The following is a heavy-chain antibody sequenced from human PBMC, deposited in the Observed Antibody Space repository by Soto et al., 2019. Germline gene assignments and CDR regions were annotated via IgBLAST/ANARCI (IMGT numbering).Heavy chain of an antibody. CDR1: GGSISDYY. V-gene: IGHV4-59*01. Sequence: QVQLQESGPGLVKPSETLSLTCTVSGGSISDYYWTWVRQPPGKGLEWIGYIHNSGSTSYNPSLESRVTISVDTSKNQFSLKVNSVTAADTALYYCARTVTTVTYRFDPWGQGTLVTVSS. CDR3: ARTVTTVTYRFDP. D-gene: IGHD4-17*01. J-gene: IGHJ5*02. CDR2: IHNSGST.